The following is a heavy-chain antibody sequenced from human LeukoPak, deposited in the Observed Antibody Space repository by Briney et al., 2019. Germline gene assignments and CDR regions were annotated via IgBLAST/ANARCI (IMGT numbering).Heavy chain of an antibody. CDR2: ISSSSSYI. Sequence: GGSLRLSCAASGFTFSSYSMNWVRQAPGKGLEWVSSISSSSSYIYYADSVKGRFTISRDNAKNSLYLQMNTLRAEDTAVYYCARAGHNSSGWYLDYWGQGTLVTVSS. CDR1: GFTFSSYS. J-gene: IGHJ4*02. V-gene: IGHV3-21*01. CDR3: ARAGHNSSGWYLDY. D-gene: IGHD6-19*01.